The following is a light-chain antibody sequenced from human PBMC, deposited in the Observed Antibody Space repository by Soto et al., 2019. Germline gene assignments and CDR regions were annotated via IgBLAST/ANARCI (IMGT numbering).Light chain of an antibody. CDR1: QSISSY. J-gene: IGKJ1*01. CDR2: AAS. Sequence: DIQMTQSPSSLSASVGDRVTITCRASQSISSYLNWYQQKPGKAPELLIYAASSLQSGVPSTFSGSGSGTDFTLTISSLQPEDFATYYCQQSYSTPRTFGQGTKVEIK. V-gene: IGKV1-39*01. CDR3: QQSYSTPRT.